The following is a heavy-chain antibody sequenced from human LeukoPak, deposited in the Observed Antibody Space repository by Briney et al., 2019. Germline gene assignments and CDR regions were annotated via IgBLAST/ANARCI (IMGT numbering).Heavy chain of an antibody. CDR2: IIPIFGTA. CDR1: GYTFIGYS. J-gene: IGHJ4*02. D-gene: IGHD2-2*02. Sequence: ASVKVSCKTSGYTFIGYSIHWVRQAPGHGLEWMGGIIPIFGTANYAQKFQGRVTITTDESTSTAYMELSSLKSEDTAVYYCASPPPPENCSSTSCYTFDYWGQGTLVTVSS. V-gene: IGHV1-69*05. CDR3: ASPPPPENCSSTSCYTFDY.